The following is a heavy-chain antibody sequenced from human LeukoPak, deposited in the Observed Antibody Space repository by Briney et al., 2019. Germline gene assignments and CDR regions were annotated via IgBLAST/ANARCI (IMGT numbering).Heavy chain of an antibody. CDR3: AKLSDFWSGYCDY. Sequence: GGSLRLSCAASGSTFSSHTMNWVRQAPGKGLEWVSYISNTGSVIYYADSVKGRFTISRDNSKNTLYLQMNSLRAEDTAVYYCAKLSDFWSGYCDYWGQGTLVTVSS. CDR2: ISNTGSVI. J-gene: IGHJ4*02. CDR1: GSTFSSHT. V-gene: IGHV3-48*01. D-gene: IGHD3-3*01.